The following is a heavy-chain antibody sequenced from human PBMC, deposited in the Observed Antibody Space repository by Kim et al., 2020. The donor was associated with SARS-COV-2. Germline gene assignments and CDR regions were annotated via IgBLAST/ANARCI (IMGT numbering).Heavy chain of an antibody. J-gene: IGHJ3*02. D-gene: IGHD2-2*01. CDR2: ISWNSVSI. CDR3: AKVGTSYAFHI. V-gene: IGHV3-9*01. CDR1: GFTFGDYA. Sequence: GGSLRLSCAASGFTFGDYAMHWVRQAPGKGLEWVSRISWNSVSIGYADSVKGRFTTSRDNAKNSLYLQMNSLRAEDTALYYCAKVGTSYAFHIWGQGTMVTVSS.